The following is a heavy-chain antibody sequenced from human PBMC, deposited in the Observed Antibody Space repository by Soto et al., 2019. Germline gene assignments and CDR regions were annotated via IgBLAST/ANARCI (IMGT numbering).Heavy chain of an antibody. J-gene: IGHJ4*02. V-gene: IGHV4-4*07. CDR2: VYPSGTT. CDR1: GGSINSYW. CDR3: ARDIGSYAYGEGY. Sequence: SETLSLTCSVSGGSINSYWWSWIRQPAGKGLEWIGRVYPSGTTDYNPSLNSRATLSVETSKNQFSLKLSSVTAADTAVYYCARDIGSYAYGEGYWGQGIQVTVSS. D-gene: IGHD3-10*01.